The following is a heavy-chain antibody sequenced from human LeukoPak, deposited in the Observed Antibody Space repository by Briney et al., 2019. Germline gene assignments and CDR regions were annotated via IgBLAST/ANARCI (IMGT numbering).Heavy chain of an antibody. J-gene: IGHJ3*02. CDR2: FSHSGST. D-gene: IGHD3-10*01. Sequence: KASETLSLTCAVSGGSVSSGAYSWTWIRQPPGEGLEWIGSFSHSGSTYYNPSLKSRVTISVDRSKNQFSLKLSSVTAADTAVYYCARGSYYGSGKSAFDIWGQGTMVTVSS. CDR3: ARGSYYGSGKSAFDI. CDR1: GGSVSSGAYS. V-gene: IGHV4-30-2*01.